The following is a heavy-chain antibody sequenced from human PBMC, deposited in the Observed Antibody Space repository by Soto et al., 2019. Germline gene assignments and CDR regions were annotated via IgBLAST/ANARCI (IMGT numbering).Heavy chain of an antibody. J-gene: IGHJ4*02. CDR1: VDSISSNNW. V-gene: IGHV4-4*02. Sequence: SETLSLTCAVSVDSISSNNWWTWVRQPPGKGLEWIGEIYHSESTNYNPSLKSRVTISIDKSKNQFSLKLTSVTAADTAVYYCARKTSSGWYDYWGQGTLVTVSS. CDR3: ARKTSSGWYDY. D-gene: IGHD6-19*01. CDR2: IYHSEST.